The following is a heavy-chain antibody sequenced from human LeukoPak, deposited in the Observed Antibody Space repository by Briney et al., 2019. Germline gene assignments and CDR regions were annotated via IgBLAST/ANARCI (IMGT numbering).Heavy chain of an antibody. Sequence: SETLSLTCTVSGGSISSSSYYWGWIRQPPGKGLEWIGSIYYSGSTYYNPSLKSRVTISVDTSKNQFSLKLSSVTAADTAVYYCARDTVTGTIPSYFDLWGRGTLVTVSS. CDR3: ARDTVTGTIPSYFDL. CDR1: GGSISSSSYY. CDR2: IYYSGST. V-gene: IGHV4-39*07. D-gene: IGHD4-17*01. J-gene: IGHJ2*01.